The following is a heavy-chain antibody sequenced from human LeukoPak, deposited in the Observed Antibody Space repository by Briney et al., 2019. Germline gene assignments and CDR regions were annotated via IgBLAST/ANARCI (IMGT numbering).Heavy chain of an antibody. D-gene: IGHD6-13*01. CDR2: IYTSGST. V-gene: IGHV4-61*02. CDR3: ARGPSYSSSWWADY. Sequence: SETLSLTCTVSGGSISSGSYYWSWIRQPAGKGLEWIGRIYTSGSTNYNPSLKSRVTISVDTSKNQFSLKLSSVTAADTAVYHCARGPSYSSSWWADYWGQGTLVTVSS. CDR1: GGSISSGSYY. J-gene: IGHJ4*02.